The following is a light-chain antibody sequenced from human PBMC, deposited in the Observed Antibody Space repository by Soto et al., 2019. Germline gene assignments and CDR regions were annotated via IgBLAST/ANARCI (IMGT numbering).Light chain of an antibody. CDR1: SSNLGAGYD. CDR3: ASWDVSLNGLYV. J-gene: IGLJ1*01. CDR2: GNR. Sequence: QSALTQPPSVSGAPGQRVTISCTGNSSNLGAGYDVHWYQQLPGAAPKLVIFGNRNRPSGVPDRFSGSKSGTSASLAISGLQSEDEADYYCASWDVSLNGLYVFGTGTKLTVL. V-gene: IGLV1-40*01.